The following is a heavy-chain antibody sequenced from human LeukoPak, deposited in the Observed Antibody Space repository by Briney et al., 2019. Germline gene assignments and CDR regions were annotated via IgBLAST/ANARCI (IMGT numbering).Heavy chain of an antibody. J-gene: IGHJ4*02. V-gene: IGHV1-46*01. CDR1: GYTFTSYY. CDR2: INPSGGST. D-gene: IGHD3-3*01. CDR3: ARGRPYYDFWSGVIDY. Sequence: ASVKVSCKASGYTFTSYYMHWVRQAPGQGLEWMGIINPSGGSTSYAQKFQGRVTMTRDTSTSTVYMELSSLRSEDTAVYYCARGRPYYDFWSGVIDYWGQGTLVTVSS.